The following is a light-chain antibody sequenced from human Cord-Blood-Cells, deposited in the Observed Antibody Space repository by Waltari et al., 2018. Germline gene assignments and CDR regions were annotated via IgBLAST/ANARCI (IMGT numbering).Light chain of an antibody. CDR3: QSYDSSLSGYV. J-gene: IGLJ1*01. V-gene: IGLV1-40*01. Sequence: QSVLTQPPSVSGAPGQRVTIPCTGSSSNIGAGYYVHWYQQLPGTAPKLLIYGNSNRPSGVPDRFSGSKSGTSASLAITGLQAEDEADYYCQSYDSSLSGYVFGTGTKVTVL. CDR1: SSNIGAGYY. CDR2: GNS.